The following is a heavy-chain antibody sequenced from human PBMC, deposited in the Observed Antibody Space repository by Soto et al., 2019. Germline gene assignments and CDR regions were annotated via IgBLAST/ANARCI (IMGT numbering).Heavy chain of an antibody. D-gene: IGHD2-15*01. CDR3: ARGWYYFDF. CDR2: IYYGGTT. J-gene: IGHJ4*02. V-gene: IGHV4-38-2*01. CDR1: AKPMTGGYY. Sequence: PSETLSLTCDVSAKPMTGGYYWGWIRQSPGKGLEWIGSIYYGGTTYYNPSLRSRLAISIDTSKNQFSLRLSSVTAADTALYYCARGWYYFDFWGQGTLVTVSS.